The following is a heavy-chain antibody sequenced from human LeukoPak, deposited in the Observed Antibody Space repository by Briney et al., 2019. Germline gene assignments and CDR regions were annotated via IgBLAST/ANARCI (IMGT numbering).Heavy chain of an antibody. D-gene: IGHD3-10*02. J-gene: IGHJ6*04. CDR2: ISSSGSPI. CDR3: AELGITMIGGV. Sequence: PGGSLRLSCAASGFTFSSYEMNWVREAPGEGLEWVSYISSSGSPIYYADSVKGRFTISRDNAKNSLYLQMNSLRAEDTAVYYCAELGITMIGGVWGKGTTVTISS. CDR1: GFTFSSYE. V-gene: IGHV3-48*03.